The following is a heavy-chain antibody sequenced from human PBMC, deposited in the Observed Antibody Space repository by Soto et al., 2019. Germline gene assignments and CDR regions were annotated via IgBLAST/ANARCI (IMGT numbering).Heavy chain of an antibody. Sequence: SETLSLTCTVSGGSISSYYWSWIRQPPGKGLEWIGYIYYSGSTNYNPSLKSRVTISVDTSKNQFSLKLSSVTAADTAVYYCARTQWLVGGNWFDPWGQGTLVTVPQ. CDR2: IYYSGST. CDR3: ARTQWLVGGNWFDP. V-gene: IGHV4-59*01. CDR1: GGSISSYY. J-gene: IGHJ5*02. D-gene: IGHD6-19*01.